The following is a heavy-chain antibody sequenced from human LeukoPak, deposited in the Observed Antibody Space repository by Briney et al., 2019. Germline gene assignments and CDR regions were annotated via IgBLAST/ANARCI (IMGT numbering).Heavy chain of an antibody. V-gene: IGHV1-69*06. CDR2: IIPIFGTA. CDR3: ARALLRTYSDFDY. J-gene: IGHJ4*02. Sequence: SVKVSCKASGGTFSSYAISWVRQAPGQGLEWMGGIIPIFGTANYAQKFQGRVTITADKSTSTAYMELSSLRSEDTAVYYCARALLRTYSDFDYWSQGTLVTVSS. CDR1: GGTFSSYA. D-gene: IGHD2-15*01.